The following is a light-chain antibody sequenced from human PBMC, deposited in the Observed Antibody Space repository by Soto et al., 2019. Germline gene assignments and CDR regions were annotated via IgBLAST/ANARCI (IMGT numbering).Light chain of an antibody. V-gene: IGKV3D-20*02. CDR3: QQRSNWPPIT. Sequence: EIVLTQSPATLSLSPGERATLSCRAGQSVSTSFSAWYQQKPGQAPRLLIYGAFSSATGIPDRFSGSGSGTDFTLTISSLEPEDFAVYYCQQRSNWPPITFGQGTRLEI. CDR2: GAF. J-gene: IGKJ5*01. CDR1: QSVSTSF.